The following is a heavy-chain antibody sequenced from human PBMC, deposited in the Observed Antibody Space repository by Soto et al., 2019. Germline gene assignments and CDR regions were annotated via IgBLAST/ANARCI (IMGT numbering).Heavy chain of an antibody. CDR1: GYTFTRYD. J-gene: IGHJ6*02. V-gene: IGHV1-8*01. Sequence: ASVKVSCKASGYTFTRYDINWVRQATGQGLEWMGWMNSNSGNTGYAQKFQGRVTMTRNTSISTAYMELSSLRSEDTAVYYCPRGYSSSSVYSYSGMDVWGQGTKVT. CDR3: PRGYSSSSVYSYSGMDV. D-gene: IGHD6-6*01. CDR2: MNSNSGNT.